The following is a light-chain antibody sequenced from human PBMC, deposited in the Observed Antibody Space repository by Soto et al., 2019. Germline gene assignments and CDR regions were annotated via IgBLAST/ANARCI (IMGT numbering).Light chain of an antibody. V-gene: IGKV1-33*01. CDR2: DAS. CDR1: QDISNY. J-gene: IGKJ2*01. Sequence: DFQLTQSPSSLSASVGDRVTITCQSRQDISNYLNWYQQKPGKAPKLLIYDASNLETGVPSRFSGSGSGTDFTFTISSLQPEDIATYYCQQYDNLPYTFGQGTKLEIK. CDR3: QQYDNLPYT.